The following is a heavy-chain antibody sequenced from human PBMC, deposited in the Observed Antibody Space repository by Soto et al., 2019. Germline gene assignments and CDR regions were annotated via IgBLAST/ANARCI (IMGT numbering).Heavy chain of an antibody. CDR1: GFTFSSYA. Sequence: GESLKISCAASGFTFSSYAMHWVRQAPGKGLEWVAVISYDGSNKYYADSVKGRFTISRDNSKNTLYLQMNSLRAEDTAVYYCARDSGRFGLAVAGRDFDYWGQGTLVTVSS. V-gene: IGHV3-30-3*01. CDR2: ISYDGSNK. CDR3: ARDSGRFGLAVAGRDFDY. J-gene: IGHJ4*02. D-gene: IGHD6-19*01.